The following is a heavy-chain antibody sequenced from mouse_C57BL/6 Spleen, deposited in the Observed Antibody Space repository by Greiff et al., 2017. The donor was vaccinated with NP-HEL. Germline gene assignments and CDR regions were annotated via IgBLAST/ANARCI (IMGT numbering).Heavy chain of an antibody. CDR1: GYSITSGYY. Sequence: EVKLQESGPGLVKPSQSLSLTCSVTGYSITSGYYWNWIRQFPGNKLEWMGYISYDGSNNYNPSLKNRISITRDTSKNQFFLKLNSVTTEDTATYYCARDVVENDYYFDYWGQGTTLTVSS. J-gene: IGHJ2*01. CDR2: ISYDGSN. CDR3: ARDVVENDYYFDY. D-gene: IGHD1-1*02. V-gene: IGHV3-6*01.